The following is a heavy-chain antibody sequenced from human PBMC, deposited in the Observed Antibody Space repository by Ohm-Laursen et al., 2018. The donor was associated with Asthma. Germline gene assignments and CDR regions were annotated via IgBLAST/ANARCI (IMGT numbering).Heavy chain of an antibody. CDR1: GFTFDDYA. J-gene: IGHJ4*02. Sequence: SLRLSCSASGFTFDDYAMHWVRQAPGKGLEWVSGISWNSGSIGYADSVKGRFTISRDNAKNSLYLQMNSLRAEDTALYYCARFEYSSSGFDYWGQGTLVTVSS. CDR2: ISWNSGSI. D-gene: IGHD6-6*01. CDR3: ARFEYSSSGFDY. V-gene: IGHV3-9*01.